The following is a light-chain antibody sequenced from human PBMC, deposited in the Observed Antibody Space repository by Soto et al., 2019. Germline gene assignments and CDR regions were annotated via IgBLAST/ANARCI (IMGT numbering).Light chain of an antibody. CDR2: DAS. Sequence: DIQMTQSPSTLSASVGDRVTITCRASQSISSWLAWYQQKPGKAPKLLIYDASSLESGVPSRFSGSGSGTEFTLTIRSLQPDDFATYYCQQYNSYGMYTFGQGTKLEIK. J-gene: IGKJ2*01. CDR1: QSISSW. V-gene: IGKV1-5*01. CDR3: QQYNSYGMYT.